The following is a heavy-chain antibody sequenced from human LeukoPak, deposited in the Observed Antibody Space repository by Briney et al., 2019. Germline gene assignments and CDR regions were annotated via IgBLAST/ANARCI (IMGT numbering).Heavy chain of an antibody. D-gene: IGHD6-19*01. V-gene: IGHV1-24*01. CDR1: GYTLTELS. J-gene: IGHJ3*02. CDR3: ARVLWGQWLAHDAFDI. CDR2: FDPKDGET. Sequence: ASVKVSCKVSGYTLTELSMHWVRQAPGKGLEWMGGFDPKDGETIYAQKFQGRVTMTEDTSTDTAYMELSSLRSEDTAVYYCARVLWGQWLAHDAFDIWGQGTMVTVSS.